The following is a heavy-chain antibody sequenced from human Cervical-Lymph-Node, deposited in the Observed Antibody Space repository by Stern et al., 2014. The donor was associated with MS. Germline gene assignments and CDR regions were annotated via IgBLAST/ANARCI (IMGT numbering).Heavy chain of an antibody. J-gene: IGHJ4*02. CDR2: INPSGGHT. CDR3: ARDVGTAAVFEY. Sequence: QVQLMQSGAEVKKPGASVKVSCKASGYAFTSYYIHWVRQAPGQGLEWMGIINPSGGHTHYAQKFQGRVNMTRDTSTSTVYMELRSEDTAVYYCARDVGTAAVFEYWGQGTLVTVSS. D-gene: IGHD6-13*01. CDR1: GYAFTSYY. V-gene: IGHV1-46*01.